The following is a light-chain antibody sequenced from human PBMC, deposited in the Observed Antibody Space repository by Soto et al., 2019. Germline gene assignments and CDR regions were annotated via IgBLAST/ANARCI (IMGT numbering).Light chain of an antibody. CDR2: EVT. CDR3: ASYAGGNKV. J-gene: IGLJ1*01. Sequence: QSALTQPPSASGSPGQSVTISCTGTSSGVGGYNYVSWYQQHPGKAPKLMIYEVTKRPSGVPDRFSGSKSGNTASLTVSGLLPEDEADYYCASYAGGNKVFGTGTKVTVL. CDR1: SSGVGGYNY. V-gene: IGLV2-8*01.